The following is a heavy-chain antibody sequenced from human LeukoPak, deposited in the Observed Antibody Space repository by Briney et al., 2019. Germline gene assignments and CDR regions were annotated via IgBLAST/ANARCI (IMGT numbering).Heavy chain of an antibody. CDR1: GFTFSSYW. V-gene: IGHV3-74*01. Sequence: GSLRLSCAASGFTFSSYWMHWVRQAPGKGLVWVSRINSDGSSTSYADSVKGRFTISRDNAKNSLYLQMNSLRAEDTAVYYCARDLHIVVVPAAGAFDIWGQGTMVTVSS. CDR3: ARDLHIVVVPAAGAFDI. D-gene: IGHD2-2*01. J-gene: IGHJ3*02. CDR2: INSDGSST.